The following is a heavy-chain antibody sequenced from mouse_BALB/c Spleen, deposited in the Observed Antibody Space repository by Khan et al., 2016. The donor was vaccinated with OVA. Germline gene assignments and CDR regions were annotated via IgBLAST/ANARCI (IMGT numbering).Heavy chain of an antibody. CDR2: IWGDGST. Sequence: QVQLKESGPGLVAPSQSLSITCTVSGFSLTTYGVSWVRQPPGKGLEWLGVIWGDGSTNYHSALLSRLSISKDNSKSQVFLKLNSLQTDDTATFFCVKQNHGTLYAVDYWGQGTSVTVSS. J-gene: IGHJ4*01. CDR3: VKQNHGTLYAVDY. CDR1: GFSLTTYG. V-gene: IGHV2-3*01. D-gene: IGHD2-1*01.